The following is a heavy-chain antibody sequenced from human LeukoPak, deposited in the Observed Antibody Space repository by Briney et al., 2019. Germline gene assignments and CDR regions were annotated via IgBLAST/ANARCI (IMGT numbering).Heavy chain of an antibody. CDR1: GFTFSSYA. CDR3: AKDQDIVVVVIDY. J-gene: IGHJ4*02. V-gene: IGHV3-23*01. D-gene: IGHD2-15*01. Sequence: GGSLRLSCEASGFTFSSYAMSWVGQAQGKGLEWVSAISGSGGSTYYADSVKGRFTISRDNSKNTLYLQMNSLRAEDTAVYYCAKDQDIVVVVIDYWGQGTLVTVSS. CDR2: ISGSGGST.